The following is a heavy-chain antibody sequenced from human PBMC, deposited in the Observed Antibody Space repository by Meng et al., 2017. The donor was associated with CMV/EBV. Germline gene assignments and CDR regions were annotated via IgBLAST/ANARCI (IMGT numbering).Heavy chain of an antibody. CDR2: INHSGST. D-gene: IGHD3-16*01. CDR3: ARGLPSGGIRLFDYYYGMDV. J-gene: IGHJ6*02. CDR1: GGSFSGYY. V-gene: IGHV4-34*01. Sequence: SETLSLTCAVYGGSFSGYYWSWIRQHPGKGLEWIGEINHSGSTNYNPSLKSRVTISVDTSKNQFSLKLSSVTAADTAVYYCARGLPSGGIRLFDYYYGMDVWGQGTTVTVSS.